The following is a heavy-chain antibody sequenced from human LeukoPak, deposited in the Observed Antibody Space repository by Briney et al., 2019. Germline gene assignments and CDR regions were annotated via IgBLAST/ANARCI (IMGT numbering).Heavy chain of an antibody. Sequence: GGSLRLSCVASGFTFSTYAMHWVRQAPGKGLEWVAVISYDGSNKYYADSVKGRFTISRDNSKNTLYLQMNSLRAEDTAVYYCARELPSSWYPYYYYYYGMDVWGQGTTVTVSS. CDR2: ISYDGSNK. CDR1: GFTFSTYA. V-gene: IGHV3-30-3*01. J-gene: IGHJ6*02. CDR3: ARELPSSWYPYYYYYYGMDV. D-gene: IGHD6-13*01.